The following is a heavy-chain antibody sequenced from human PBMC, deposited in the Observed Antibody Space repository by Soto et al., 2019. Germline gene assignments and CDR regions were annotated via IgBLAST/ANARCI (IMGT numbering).Heavy chain of an antibody. D-gene: IGHD1-1*01. V-gene: IGHV4-4*07. CDR3: VRDGTKTLRDWFNP. CDR2: IYATGTT. J-gene: IGHJ5*02. Sequence: SETLSLTCTGSGASISGFYWSWIRKSAGKGLEWIGRIYATGTTDYNPSLKSRVMMSVDTSKKQFSLKLRSVTAADTAVYYSVRDGTKTLRDWFNPWGQGISVTVSS. CDR1: GASISGFY.